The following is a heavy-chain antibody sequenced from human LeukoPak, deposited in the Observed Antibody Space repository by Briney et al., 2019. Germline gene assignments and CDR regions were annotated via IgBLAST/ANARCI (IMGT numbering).Heavy chain of an antibody. J-gene: IGHJ5*02. CDR3: ARDHEVDGSGYHPIYWFDP. CDR1: GGTFSSYA. Sequence: GASVKVSCKASGGTFSSYAISWVRQAPGQGLEWMGGIIPIFGTANYAQKFQGRVTITADESTSTAYMELSSLRSEDTAVYYCARDHEVDGSGYHPIYWFDPWGQGTLVTVSS. D-gene: IGHD3-22*01. V-gene: IGHV1-69*01. CDR2: IIPIFGTA.